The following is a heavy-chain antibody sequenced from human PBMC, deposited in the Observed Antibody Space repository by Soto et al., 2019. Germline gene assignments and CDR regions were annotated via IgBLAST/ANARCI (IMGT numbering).Heavy chain of an antibody. Sequence: QVQLVESGGGVVQPGRSLRLSCAASGFTFSSYGMHWVRQAPGKGLEWMAVIWYDGNSKDYGDSVRGRFTVSRDNSKNTLYLQMDSLRAEDTAVYYCATDSSSGEGFDFWGQGPRVTVSS. CDR2: IWYDGNSK. CDR1: GFTFSSYG. D-gene: IGHD7-27*01. J-gene: IGHJ4*02. CDR3: ATDSSSGEGFDF. V-gene: IGHV3-33*01.